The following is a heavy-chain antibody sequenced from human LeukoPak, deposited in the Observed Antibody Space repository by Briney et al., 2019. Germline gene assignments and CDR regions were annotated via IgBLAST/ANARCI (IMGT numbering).Heavy chain of an antibody. CDR3: ARSIWSGTYYYYYYMDV. D-gene: IGHD3-3*01. CDR2: INHSGST. Sequence: SETLSLTCAVYGGSFSGYYWSWIRQPPGKGLEWIGGINHSGSTNYNPSLKSRVTISVDTSKNQFSLKLSSVTAADTAVYYCARSIWSGTYYYYYYMDVWGKGTTVTVSS. J-gene: IGHJ6*03. CDR1: GGSFSGYY. V-gene: IGHV4-34*01.